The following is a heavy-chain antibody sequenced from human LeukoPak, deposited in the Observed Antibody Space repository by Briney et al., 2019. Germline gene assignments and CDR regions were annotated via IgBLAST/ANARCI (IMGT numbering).Heavy chain of an antibody. CDR2: ISSSGSTI. CDR1: GFTFSSYG. V-gene: IGHV3-48*04. CDR3: ARDKDSSGWYWFDP. Sequence: GGSLRLSCAASGFTFSSYGMSWVRQAPGKGLEWVSYISSSGSTIYYADSVKGRFTISRDNAKNSLYLQMNSLRAEDTAVYYCARDKDSSGWYWFDPWGQGTLVTVSS. J-gene: IGHJ5*02. D-gene: IGHD6-19*01.